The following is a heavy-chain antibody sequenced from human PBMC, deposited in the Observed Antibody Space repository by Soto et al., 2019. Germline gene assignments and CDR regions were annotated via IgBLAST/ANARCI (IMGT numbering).Heavy chain of an antibody. D-gene: IGHD7-27*01. V-gene: IGHV3-23*01. J-gene: IGHJ4*02. CDR2: MSVGGGST. CDR3: TPGDWYFDY. Sequence: EVQLLESGGGLVQPGGSLRLSCAASGFTFGGFVMSWVRQAPGKGLEWVSSMSVGGGSTNYADSVKGRFTISRDNSKNTLFLQMDSLRAEDTAVYYCTPGDWYFDYWGQGTLVTVSS. CDR1: GFTFGGFV.